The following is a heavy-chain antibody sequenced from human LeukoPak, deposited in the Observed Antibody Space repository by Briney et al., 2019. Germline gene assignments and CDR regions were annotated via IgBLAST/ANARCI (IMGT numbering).Heavy chain of an antibody. V-gene: IGHV1-18*01. CDR3: ARAGRHYYDSSGSPFDY. D-gene: IGHD3-22*01. Sequence: EASVKVSCKASGYTFTSYGISWVRQAPGQGLEWMGWISAYNGNTNYAQKLQGRVTMTTDTSTSTAYMELRSLRSDDTAVYYCARAGRHYYDSSGSPFDYWGQGTLVTVSS. CDR1: GYTFTSYG. CDR2: ISAYNGNT. J-gene: IGHJ4*02.